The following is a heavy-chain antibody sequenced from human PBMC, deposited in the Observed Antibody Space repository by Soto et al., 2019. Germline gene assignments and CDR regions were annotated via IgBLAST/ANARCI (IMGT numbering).Heavy chain of an antibody. CDR1: GGSFSGYY. Sequence: SETLSLTCAVYGGSFSGYYWSWIRQPPGKGLEWIGEINHSGSTNYNPSLKSRVTISVDTSKNQFSLKLSSVTAADTAVYYCARGLTPGISGRNWFDPWGQGTLVTVSS. V-gene: IGHV4-34*01. CDR3: ARGLTPGISGRNWFDP. D-gene: IGHD2-15*01. CDR2: INHSGST. J-gene: IGHJ5*02.